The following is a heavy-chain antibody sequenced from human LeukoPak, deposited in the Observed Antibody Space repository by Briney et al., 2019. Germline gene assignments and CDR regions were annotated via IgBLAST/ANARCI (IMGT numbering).Heavy chain of an antibody. Sequence: PSETLSLTCAVYGESSFSSHYWSWIRQTPGGALEWIGEINHSGYTNYNPSLKSRVTLSIDTFKNQFSLRLNSVTAADTAVYYCSRQVVGNDYWGQGTLVTVSS. J-gene: IGHJ4*02. CDR1: GESSFSSHY. D-gene: IGHD3-22*01. CDR2: INHSGYT. V-gene: IGHV4-34*01. CDR3: SRQVVGNDY.